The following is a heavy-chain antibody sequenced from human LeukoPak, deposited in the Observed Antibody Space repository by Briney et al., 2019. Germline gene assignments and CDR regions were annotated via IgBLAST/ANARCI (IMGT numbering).Heavy chain of an antibody. V-gene: IGHV4-59*01. CDR2: IYYSGST. Sequence: PSETLSLTCTVSGGSISSYYWSWIRQPPGKGLEWIGYIYYSGSTNYNPSLKSRVTISVDTSKNQFSLKLSSVTAADTAVYYCARVIPTNWGSPDAFDIWGQGTMVTVSS. CDR1: GGSISSYY. J-gene: IGHJ3*02. CDR3: ARVIPTNWGSPDAFDI. D-gene: IGHD7-27*01.